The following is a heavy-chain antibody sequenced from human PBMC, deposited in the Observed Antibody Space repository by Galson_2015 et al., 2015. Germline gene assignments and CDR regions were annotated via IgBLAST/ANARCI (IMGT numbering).Heavy chain of an antibody. D-gene: IGHD3-16*01. V-gene: IGHV3-43*01. CDR3: AKAKSAYDYYIDY. Sequence: SLRLSCAASGFTFDDYTMHWVRQGPGKGLEWVSLITRDGAITYYADSVTGRFTISRDNSKNSLYLQMNSLRTEDTAFYYCAKAKSAYDYYIDYWGQGTLVTVSS. CDR2: ITRDGAIT. J-gene: IGHJ4*02. CDR1: GFTFDDYT.